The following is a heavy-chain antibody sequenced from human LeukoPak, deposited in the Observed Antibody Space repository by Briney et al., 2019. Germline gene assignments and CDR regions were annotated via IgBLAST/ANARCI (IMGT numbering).Heavy chain of an antibody. CDR1: GYTFTGYS. D-gene: IGHD2-15*01. V-gene: IGHV1-2*02. CDR2: INPSSGGT. CDR3: ARGGVVVLGVMDI. J-gene: IGHJ3*02. Sequence: EASVTVSFMASGYTFTGYSMHWVRQAPGQGLEWMGWINPSSGGTNYAQKFQGRVTMTRDTSINTAYMALRRLRSDDTAVYYCARGGVVVLGVMDIWGQGTVVTVSS.